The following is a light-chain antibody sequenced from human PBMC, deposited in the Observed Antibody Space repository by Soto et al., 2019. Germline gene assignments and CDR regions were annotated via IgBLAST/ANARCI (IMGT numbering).Light chain of an antibody. CDR3: AAWDDSLNGHVV. V-gene: IGLV1-44*01. CDR2: NDN. CDR1: TSNIGRNT. Sequence: QSVLTQPPSASGTPGQRVTISCSGSTSNIGRNTVTCYQQLPGTTPHLLIYNDNQRPSAVPDRFSGSKSGASAALAISGLQPEDEAHYYCAAWDDSLNGHVVFGGGTKLTVL. J-gene: IGLJ2*01.